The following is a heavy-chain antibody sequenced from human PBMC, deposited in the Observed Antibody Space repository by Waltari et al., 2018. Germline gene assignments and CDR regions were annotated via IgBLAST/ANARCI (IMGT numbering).Heavy chain of an antibody. CDR2: IRNDGGEI. Sequence: QLVEYGGGLVQPGGSLSLACSPSGFGFRSIWMSWVRQAPGKGPQWVANIRNDGGEIHYADAVKGRFTISRDNAKDSLYLQMDSLRGDDTAVYHCALGWSLERWGRGTLVTVSS. CDR3: ALGWSLER. CDR1: GFGFRSIW. V-gene: IGHV3-7*01. D-gene: IGHD3-3*01. J-gene: IGHJ4*02.